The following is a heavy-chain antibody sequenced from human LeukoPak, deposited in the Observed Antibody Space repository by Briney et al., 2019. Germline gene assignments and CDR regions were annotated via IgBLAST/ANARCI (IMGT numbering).Heavy chain of an antibody. CDR3: ARDHRWEHREGYFDY. D-gene: IGHD1-26*01. Sequence: GGSLRLSCAASGFTFSSYGMHWVRQAPGKGLEWVAVIWYDGSNKYYADSVKGRFTISRDNSKNTLYLQMNSLRAEDTAVYYCARDHRWEHREGYFDYWGQGTLVTVSS. CDR2: IWYDGSNK. V-gene: IGHV3-33*01. J-gene: IGHJ4*02. CDR1: GFTFSSYG.